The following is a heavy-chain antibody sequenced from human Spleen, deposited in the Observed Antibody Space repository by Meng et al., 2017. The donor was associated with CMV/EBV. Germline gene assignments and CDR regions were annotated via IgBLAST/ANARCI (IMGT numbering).Heavy chain of an antibody. CDR1: GFTFSSFA. V-gene: IGHV3-21*01. CDR2: ISSTGTYI. Sequence: GSLRLSCAASGFTFSSFAMNWVRQAPGKGLEWVSSISSTGTYIYYADSLKGRFTISRDNAKNTLYLQMNSLRTEDTAVYYCASTGAGYCSSITCPPAYWGQGTLVTVSS. CDR3: ASTGAGYCSSITCPPAY. J-gene: IGHJ4*02. D-gene: IGHD2-2*01.